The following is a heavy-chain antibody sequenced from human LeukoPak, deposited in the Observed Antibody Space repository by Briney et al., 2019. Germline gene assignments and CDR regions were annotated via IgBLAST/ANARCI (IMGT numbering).Heavy chain of an antibody. J-gene: IGHJ6*03. CDR2: INTNTGNP. CDR3: ARWGAEWLRTGYYYYYMDV. D-gene: IGHD5-12*01. Sequence: GASVKVSCKASGYTFTSYAMNWVRQAPGQGLEWVGWINTNTGNPTYAQGFTGRFVFSLDTSVSTAYLQISSLKAEDTAVYYCARWGAEWLRTGYYYYYMDVWGKGTTVTVSS. V-gene: IGHV7-4-1*02. CDR1: GYTFTSYA.